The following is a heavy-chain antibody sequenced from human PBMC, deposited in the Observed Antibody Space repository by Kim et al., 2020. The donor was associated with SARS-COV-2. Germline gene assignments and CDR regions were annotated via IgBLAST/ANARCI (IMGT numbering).Heavy chain of an antibody. CDR3: AKVTSGSSGWFEYFQR. D-gene: IGHD6-19*01. CDR1: GFTFNSYA. J-gene: IGHJ1*01. Sequence: GGSLRLSCAASGFTFNSYAMSWVRQAPGKGLEWVSGIRQSGGNTEYADSVKGRFSISRDNSKNTLYLQMNRLRAEDTAVYYCAKVTSGSSGWFEYFQRWGQGTLVTV. CDR2: IRQSGGNT. V-gene: IGHV3-23*01.